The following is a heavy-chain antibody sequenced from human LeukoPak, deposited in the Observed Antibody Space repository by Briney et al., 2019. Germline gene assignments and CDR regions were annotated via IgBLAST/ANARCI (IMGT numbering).Heavy chain of an antibody. CDR2: IYTSGGT. Sequence: PSQTLSLTCTVSGGSINRGSYYWSWMRQPAGKGLEWIGRIYTSGGTTYNPSLKSRVTISVDTSKKQFSLKLSSVTAADTAVYYCARVEEGYGSGRRENYYYYYMDVWGKGTTVTISS. J-gene: IGHJ6*03. D-gene: IGHD3-10*01. CDR3: ARVEEGYGSGRRENYYYYYMDV. CDR1: GGSINRGSYY. V-gene: IGHV4-61*02.